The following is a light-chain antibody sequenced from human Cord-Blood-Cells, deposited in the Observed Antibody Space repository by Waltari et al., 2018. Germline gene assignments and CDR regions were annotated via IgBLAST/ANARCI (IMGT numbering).Light chain of an antibody. CDR2: WAS. CDR1: ESVLYSSNNKKY. V-gene: IGKV4-1*01. J-gene: IGKJ4*01. Sequence: DIVMTQSPASLAVSLGERATINCKSSESVLYSSNNKKYLAWYQQKPGQPPKLLIYWASTRESGVPDRFSGSGSGTDFTLTISSLQAEDVAVYYCQQYYSTPLTFGGGTKVEIK. CDR3: QQYYSTPLT.